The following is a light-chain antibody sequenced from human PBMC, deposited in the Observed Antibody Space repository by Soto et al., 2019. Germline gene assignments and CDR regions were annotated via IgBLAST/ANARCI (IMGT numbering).Light chain of an antibody. CDR2: EVN. V-gene: IGLV2-23*02. J-gene: IGLJ1*01. CDR1: GSDVGAYNL. Sequence: QSVLTQPASVSGSPGQSITISCAGTGSDVGAYNLVSWYQQHPGKATKLIICEVNTRLSGISNRFSGSKSGDTASLTISGLQAEDEADYFCCSYAGTVAYVFGTGTKVTVL. CDR3: CSYAGTVAYV.